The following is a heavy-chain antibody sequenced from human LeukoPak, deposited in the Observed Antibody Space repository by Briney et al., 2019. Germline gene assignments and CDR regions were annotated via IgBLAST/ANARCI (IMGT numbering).Heavy chain of an antibody. CDR2: INSGGND. Sequence: PGGPLRPSCAAPGFTVSSNYRNWARHAPGKGLEWVAIINSGGNDYYTYSVTARFTISSDNSKNMLYLQMLSLRAEDTAVYYCASSQGGTMSLRHFDLWGRGTLVTVSS. J-gene: IGHJ2*01. D-gene: IGHD3-22*01. CDR3: ASSQGGTMSLRHFDL. CDR1: GFTVSSNY. V-gene: IGHV3-53*01.